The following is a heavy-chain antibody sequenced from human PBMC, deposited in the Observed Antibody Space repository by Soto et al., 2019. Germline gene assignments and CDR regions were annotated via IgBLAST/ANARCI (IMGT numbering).Heavy chain of an antibody. CDR2: INSDGSST. V-gene: IGHV3-74*01. CDR3: ARERTVTTTYYYYYYGMDV. CDR1: GVTFSSYW. D-gene: IGHD4-17*01. Sequence: GGSLRLSCAASGVTFSSYWMHWVRQAPGKGLVWVSRINSDGSSTSYADSVKGRFTISRDNAKNTLYLQMNSLRAEDTAVYYCARERTVTTTYYYYYYGMDVWGQGTTVTVSS. J-gene: IGHJ6*02.